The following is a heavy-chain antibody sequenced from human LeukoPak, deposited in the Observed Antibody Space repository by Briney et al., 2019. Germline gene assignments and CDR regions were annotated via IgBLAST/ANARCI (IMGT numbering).Heavy chain of an antibody. CDR2: ISRSASSI. CDR1: GFTFSTYS. V-gene: IGHV3-21*01. J-gene: IGHJ4*02. CDR3: ARNDYGDYGIDY. D-gene: IGHD4-17*01. Sequence: PGGSLRLSCASSGFTFSTYSMSWVRQAPGKGLEWVSYISRSASSIYYADSVKGRFTTSRDNAKNSLYLQMNSLRVEDTAIYFCARNDYGDYGIDYWGQGTLVTVSS.